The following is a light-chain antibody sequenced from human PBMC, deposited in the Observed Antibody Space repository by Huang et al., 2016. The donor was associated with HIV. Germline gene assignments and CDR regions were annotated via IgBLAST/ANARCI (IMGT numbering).Light chain of an antibody. CDR3: QQYDDWPPCT. V-gene: IGKV3-15*01. J-gene: IGKJ2*02. CDR1: LSVYTR. CDR2: GAS. Sequence: EVVLTQSPAILSVSPGERVTLSCRASLSVYTRLAWYQHKTGQAPRIVIYGASTRATDVPARLSGSGFGTKFTLTISSLQSEDLAVYYCQQYDDWPPCTFGQGTKLEIK.